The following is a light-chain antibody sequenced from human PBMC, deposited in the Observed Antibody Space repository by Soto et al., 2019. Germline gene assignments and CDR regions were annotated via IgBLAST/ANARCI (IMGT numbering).Light chain of an antibody. V-gene: IGLV2-8*01. CDR2: EVT. J-gene: IGLJ2*01. CDR1: SSDIGTYNY. CDR3: QSYDTSLSASV. Sequence: QSVLTQPPSASGSLGQSVTISCTGTSSDIGTYNYVSWYQHHPGKAPKLIIYEVTKRPSGVPDRFSGSKSGNTASLTVSGLQAEDEADYHCQSYDTSLSASVFGGGTKLTVL.